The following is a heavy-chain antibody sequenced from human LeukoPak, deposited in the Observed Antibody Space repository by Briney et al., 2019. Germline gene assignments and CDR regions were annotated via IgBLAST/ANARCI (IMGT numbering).Heavy chain of an antibody. D-gene: IGHD3-10*01. Sequence: GGSLRLSCAASGFTFTNAWVSWVRQAPGKGLEWVGRIKSKGDGETTDYAAPVKGRFTMSRDDSKATLFLQIHSLETEDTAMYYCTTDLGLTMIRGVIVSWGQGTLVTVSS. CDR1: GFTFTNAW. CDR3: TTDLGLTMIRGVIVS. V-gene: IGHV3-15*01. J-gene: IGHJ4*02. CDR2: IKSKGDGETT.